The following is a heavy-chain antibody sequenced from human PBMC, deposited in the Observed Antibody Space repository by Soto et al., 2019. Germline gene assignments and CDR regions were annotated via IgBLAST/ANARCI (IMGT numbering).Heavy chain of an antibody. CDR1: GYTFTSYD. CDR2: MNPNSGNT. J-gene: IGHJ4*02. V-gene: IGHV1-8*01. D-gene: IGHD1-1*01. CDR3: ARITPGTTKPDY. Sequence: ASVKVSCKASGYTFTSYDINWVRQATGQGLEWMGWMNPNSGNTGYAQKFQGRVTMTRNTSISTAYTELSSLRSEHTAVYYWARITPGTTKPDYWGQGTLVTVSS.